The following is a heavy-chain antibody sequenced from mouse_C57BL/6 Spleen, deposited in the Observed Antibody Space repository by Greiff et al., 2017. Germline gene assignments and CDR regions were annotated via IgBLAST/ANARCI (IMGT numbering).Heavy chain of an antibody. CDR2: IYWDENK. J-gene: IGHJ2*01. Sequence: QVTLKVSGPGILQSSQTLSLTCSFSGFSLSTSGMGVSWIRQPSGKGLEWLAHIYWDENKRSNPALKSRLTISKATSSNHDFLKITSVDTAETATYYCARRAEGYDYDGRWYCDYWGPGPTLTVSS. CDR1: GFSLSTSGMG. CDR3: ARRAEGYDYDGRWYCDY. V-gene: IGHV8-12*01. D-gene: IGHD2-4*01.